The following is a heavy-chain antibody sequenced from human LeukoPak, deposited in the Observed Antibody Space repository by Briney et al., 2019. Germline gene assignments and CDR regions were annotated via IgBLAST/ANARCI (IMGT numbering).Heavy chain of an antibody. Sequence: ASVKVSCKASGYTFTSYYMHWVRQAPGQGLEWMGIINPSGGSTSYAQKFQGRVTMTRDTSTSTVYMKLSSLRSEDTAVYYCATSVVVVAALDYWGQGTLVTVSS. D-gene: IGHD2-15*01. CDR1: GYTFTSYY. J-gene: IGHJ4*02. CDR2: INPSGGST. V-gene: IGHV1-46*01. CDR3: ATSVVVVAALDY.